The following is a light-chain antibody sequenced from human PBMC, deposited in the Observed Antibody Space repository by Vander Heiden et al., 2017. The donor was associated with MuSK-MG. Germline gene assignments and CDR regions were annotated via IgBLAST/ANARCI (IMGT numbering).Light chain of an antibody. CDR3: QQRGNWPPLT. V-gene: IGKV3-11*01. Sequence: DIVFTQSPATMSLSPGARDTLSCGASQSVSSYIAWYQQNPGQTPRPLINDTSNRATSIPARFSSRGSGTDFTLTISSLVPEDVAVYYCQQRGNWPPLTFGGGTKVEIK. CDR1: QSVSSY. CDR2: DTS. J-gene: IGKJ4*01.